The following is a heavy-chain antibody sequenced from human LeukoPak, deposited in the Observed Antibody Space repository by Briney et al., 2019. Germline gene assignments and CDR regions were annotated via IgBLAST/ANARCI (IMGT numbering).Heavy chain of an antibody. V-gene: IGHV4-4*02. Sequence: TLSLTCAVSGGSISSSNWWSWVRQPPGKGLEWIGEIYHSGSTNYNPSLKSRVTISVDKSKNQFSLKLSSVTAADTAVYYCARVGSNSGYDYGYDYWGQGTLVTVSS. J-gene: IGHJ4*02. D-gene: IGHD5-12*01. CDR3: ARVGSNSGYDYGYDY. CDR1: GGSISSSNW. CDR2: IYHSGST.